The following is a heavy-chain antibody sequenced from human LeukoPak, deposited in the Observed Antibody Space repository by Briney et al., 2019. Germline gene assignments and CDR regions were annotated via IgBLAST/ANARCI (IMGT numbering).Heavy chain of an antibody. V-gene: IGHV3-48*04. J-gene: IGHJ1*01. CDR2: ISSSAKTV. D-gene: IGHD6-6*01. CDR3: ARDIEYITSPLDH. CDR1: GFTFSSYS. Sequence: PGGSLRLSCAASGFTFSSYSMNWVRQAPGKGLEWVSYISSSAKTVYYADSVKGRFFISRDNAKNSLYLQMTSLRVEDTAVYYCARDIEYITSPLDHWGQGTPVTVSS.